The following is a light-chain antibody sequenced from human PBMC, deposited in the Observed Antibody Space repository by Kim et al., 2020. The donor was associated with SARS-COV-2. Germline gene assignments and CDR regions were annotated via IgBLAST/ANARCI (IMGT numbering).Light chain of an antibody. CDR1: QRIRNSY. CDR2: AAS. V-gene: IGKV3-20*01. J-gene: IGKJ2*01. Sequence: EIVLTQSPGTLSLSPGERATLSCRANQRIRNSYVAWYQQKPGQAPRLLIYAASSRATGIPDRFSGSGSGTDFTLTISRLEPEDFAIYYCQQYGDSPPYTFGQGTKLYI. CDR3: QQYGDSPPYT.